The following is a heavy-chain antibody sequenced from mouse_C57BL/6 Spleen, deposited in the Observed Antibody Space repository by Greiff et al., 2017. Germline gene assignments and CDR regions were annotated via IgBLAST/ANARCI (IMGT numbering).Heavy chain of an antibody. CDR1: GYAFSSYW. CDR2: IYPGDGDT. D-gene: IGHD2-2*01. J-gene: IGHJ3*01. Sequence: QVHVKQSGAELVKPGASVKISCKASGYAFSSYWMNWVKQRPGKGLEWIGQIYPGDGDTNYNGKFKGKATLTADKSSSTAYMQLSSLTSEDSAVYFCARDGGYPSWFAYWGQGTLVTVSA. V-gene: IGHV1-80*01. CDR3: ARDGGYPSWFAY.